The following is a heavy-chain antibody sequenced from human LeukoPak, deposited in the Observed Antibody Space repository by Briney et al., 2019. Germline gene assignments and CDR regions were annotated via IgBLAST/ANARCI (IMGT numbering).Heavy chain of an antibody. CDR3: ARGGPMVRGVTFDY. D-gene: IGHD3-10*01. CDR2: IYYSGST. Sequence: ASETLSLTCTVSGGSISSSSYYWGWIRQPPGKGLEWIGSIYYSGSTYYNPSLKSRVTISVDTSKNQFSLKLSSVTAADTAVYYCARGGPMVRGVTFDYWGQGTLVTVSS. V-gene: IGHV4-39*07. CDR1: GGSISSSSYY. J-gene: IGHJ4*02.